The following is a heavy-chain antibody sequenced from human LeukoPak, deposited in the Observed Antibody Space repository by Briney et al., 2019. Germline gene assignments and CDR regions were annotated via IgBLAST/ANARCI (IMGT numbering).Heavy chain of an antibody. V-gene: IGHV1-2*02. CDR1: GDTFTGYY. J-gene: IGHJ6*03. CDR3: ARGADYYYYYMDV. Sequence: ASVKVSCKASGDTFTGYYMHWVRHAPGQGLEWMGWINPNSGGTNYAQKFQGRVTMTRDTSISTAYMELSRLRSDDTAVYYCARGADYYYYYMDVWGKGTTVTISS. CDR2: INPNSGGT.